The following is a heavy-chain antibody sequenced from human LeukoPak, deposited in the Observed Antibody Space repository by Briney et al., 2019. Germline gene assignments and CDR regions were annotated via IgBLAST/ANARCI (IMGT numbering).Heavy chain of an antibody. Sequence: PGRSLRLSCAASGFTFSSYGMHWVRQAPGKGLEWVAVISYDGSTKYYADSVKGRFTISRDNSKNTLYLQMNSLRADDTAVYFCARTSLQYFGSGTYSLDVFDIWGQGTMVTVSS. CDR3: ARTSLQYFGSGTYSLDVFDI. D-gene: IGHD3-10*01. J-gene: IGHJ3*02. CDR1: GFTFSSYG. CDR2: ISYDGSTK. V-gene: IGHV3-30*03.